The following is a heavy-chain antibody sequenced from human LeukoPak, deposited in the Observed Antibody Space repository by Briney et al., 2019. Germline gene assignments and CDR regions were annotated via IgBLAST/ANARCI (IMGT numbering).Heavy chain of an antibody. D-gene: IGHD3-22*01. Sequence: ASVKVSCRVSGYTLTELSMHWVRQAPGKGLEWMGGFDPEDGETIYAQKFQGRVTMTEDTSTDTAYMELSSLRSEDTAVYYCATIPLPPPNPITMIVVGAFDIWGQGTMVTVSS. V-gene: IGHV1-24*01. CDR3: ATIPLPPPNPITMIVVGAFDI. CDR2: FDPEDGET. CDR1: GYTLTELS. J-gene: IGHJ3*02.